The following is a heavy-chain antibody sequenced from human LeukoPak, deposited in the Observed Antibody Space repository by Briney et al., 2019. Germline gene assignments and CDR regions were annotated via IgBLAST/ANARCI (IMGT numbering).Heavy chain of an antibody. CDR2: IYTSGST. Sequence: SQTLSLTCTVSGGSISSGSYYWSWIRQPAGKGLEWIGRIYTSGSTNYNPSLKSRVTISVDTSKNQFSLKLSSVTAADTAVYYCATCSSTSCYGTFDYWGQGTLVTVSS. J-gene: IGHJ4*02. CDR3: ATCSSTSCYGTFDY. D-gene: IGHD2-2*01. V-gene: IGHV4-61*02. CDR1: GGSISSGSYY.